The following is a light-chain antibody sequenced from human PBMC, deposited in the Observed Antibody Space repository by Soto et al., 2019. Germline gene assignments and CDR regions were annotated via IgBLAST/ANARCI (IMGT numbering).Light chain of an antibody. V-gene: IGKV3-20*01. Sequence: IVLTQSPGTLSLSPGKRATLSCRASQSGSSSYLAWYQQKPGQAPRLLIYGASSRATGIPDRFSGSGSGTDFTLTISRLEPGDFAVYYCQQYVTSPPGTFGQGTKVEIK. J-gene: IGKJ1*01. CDR1: QSGSSSY. CDR3: QQYVTSPPGT. CDR2: GAS.